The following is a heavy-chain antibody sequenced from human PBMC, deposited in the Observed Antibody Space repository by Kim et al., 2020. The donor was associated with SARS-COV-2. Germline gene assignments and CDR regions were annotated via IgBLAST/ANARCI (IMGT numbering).Heavy chain of an antibody. V-gene: IGHV3-11*05. CDR3: ARVRYGAGSHYYFDL. D-gene: IGHD3-10*01. CDR1: AFTFSDFY. CDR2: ISASNSYT. Sequence: GGSLRLSCAASAFTFSDFYMSWIRQAPGKGLEWVSYISASNSYTNYADSVKGRFTISRDNAQNSLYLQMSTLRAEDTAVYYCARVRYGAGSHYYFDLWGQGTLVTVSS. J-gene: IGHJ4*02.